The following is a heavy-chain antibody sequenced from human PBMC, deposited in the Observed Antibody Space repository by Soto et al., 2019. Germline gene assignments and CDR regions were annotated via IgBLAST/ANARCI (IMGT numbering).Heavy chain of an antibody. CDR3: ARAMTTVTTLWYFDL. CDR2: IWYDGSNT. D-gene: IGHD4-17*01. J-gene: IGHJ2*01. CDR1: GFTFSIYG. V-gene: IGHV3-33*01. Sequence: QVQLVESGGGVVQPGRSLRLSCAASGFTFSIYGMHWVRQAPGKGLEWVAVIWYDGSNTYYADSVKGRFTISRDNSKNTLYLQVNSLRAEDTAVYYCARAMTTVTTLWYFDLWGRGTLVTVSS.